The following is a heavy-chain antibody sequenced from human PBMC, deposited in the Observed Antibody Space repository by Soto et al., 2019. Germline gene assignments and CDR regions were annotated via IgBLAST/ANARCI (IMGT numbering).Heavy chain of an antibody. CDR2: ISGSGDNT. CDR3: AFKWTANSFY. D-gene: IGHD2-21*02. J-gene: IGHJ4*02. CDR1: GFTFRKYG. Sequence: EVQLLESGGGLVQPGGSLRLSCAASGFTFRKYGMSWVRQAPGKGLEWVSVISGSGDNTYYADSVKGRFTISRDNSESTLFLQMNSRRGEDTAVSYCAFKWTANSFYWGQGTLVIVSS. V-gene: IGHV3-23*01.